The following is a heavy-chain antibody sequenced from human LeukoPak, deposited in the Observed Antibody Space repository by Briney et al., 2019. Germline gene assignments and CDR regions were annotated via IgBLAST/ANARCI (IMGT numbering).Heavy chain of an antibody. Sequence: GRSLRLSCAASGFTFSSYGMHWVRQAPGKGLEWVAVISYDGSNKYYADSVKGRFTISRDNSKNTLYLQMNSLRAEDTALYYCAKDTGGWFLGAFDIWGQGTMVTVSS. CDR1: GFTFSSYG. CDR3: AKDTGGWFLGAFDI. J-gene: IGHJ3*02. V-gene: IGHV3-30*18. D-gene: IGHD6-19*01. CDR2: ISYDGSNK.